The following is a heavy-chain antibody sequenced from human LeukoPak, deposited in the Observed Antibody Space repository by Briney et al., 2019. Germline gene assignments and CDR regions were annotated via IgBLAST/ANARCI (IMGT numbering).Heavy chain of an antibody. CDR1: GFPFGLYV. D-gene: IGHD3-9*01. CDR2: INHNGETI. CDR3: ARDNDWAFHY. J-gene: IGHJ4*02. Sequence: GGSLRLSCAASGFPFGLYVMSWVRQAPGKGLEWVAYINHNGETIYYPDSVKGRFTISRDNAKNPLYLQMNSLRDEDTAIYYCARDNDWAFHYWGQGALVTVSS. V-gene: IGHV3-48*02.